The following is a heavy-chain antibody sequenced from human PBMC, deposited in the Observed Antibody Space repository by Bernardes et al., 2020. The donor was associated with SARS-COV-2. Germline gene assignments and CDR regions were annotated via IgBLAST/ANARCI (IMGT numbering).Heavy chain of an antibody. D-gene: IGHD6-6*01. CDR2: IYLSVTS. Sequence: SETLSLTCTVSVFSFSSSNLWCFVLHTPESCLELFLVIYLSVTSYYNPSLQSRVTISMVSSKNQYSLRLTSVTAADTAIYFCARDVDVSSRGRFDPWGQGILVTVYS. J-gene: IGHJ5*02. V-gene: IGHV4-38-2*02. CDR3: ARDVDVSSRGRFDP. CDR1: VFSFSSSNL.